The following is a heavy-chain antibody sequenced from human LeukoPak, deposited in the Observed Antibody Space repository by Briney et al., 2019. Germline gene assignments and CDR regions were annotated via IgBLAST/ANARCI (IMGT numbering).Heavy chain of an antibody. CDR3: VYYDSSGYYYGRLRY. J-gene: IGHJ4*02. D-gene: IGHD3-22*01. Sequence: PGGSLRLSCAASGFTFDDYAMHWVRQAPGKGLEWVSGISWNSGSIGYADSVKGRFTISRDNSRDTLFLHMSSLRAEDTAIYFCVYYDSSGYYYGRLRYWGQGTPVTVSS. CDR2: ISWNSGSI. V-gene: IGHV3-9*01. CDR1: GFTFDDYA.